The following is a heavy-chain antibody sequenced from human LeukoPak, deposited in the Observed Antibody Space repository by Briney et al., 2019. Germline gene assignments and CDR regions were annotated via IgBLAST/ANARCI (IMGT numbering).Heavy chain of an antibody. Sequence: ASVKVSCKASGYTFTGYYMHWVRQAPGQGLEWMGWINPNSGDTNYAQKFQGRVTMTRDTSISTAYMELSRLRSDDTAVYYCTRTQETAYEIFWFDPWGQGTLVTVSS. D-gene: IGHD3-9*01. J-gene: IGHJ5*02. CDR3: TRTQETAYEIFWFDP. CDR1: GYTFTGYY. CDR2: INPNSGDT. V-gene: IGHV1-2*02.